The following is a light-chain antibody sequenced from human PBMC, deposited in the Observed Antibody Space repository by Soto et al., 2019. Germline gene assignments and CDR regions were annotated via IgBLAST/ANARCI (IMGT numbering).Light chain of an antibody. Sequence: EIVLAQSPGALSLSRGERAARCCRAGQSISSSFLAWLQQKPGQAPSLLIFGAFGRATGIPDRFSGSASGTDFILTINRLEPEDFAVYYCQLYGSSITFGQGTRLEIK. CDR2: GAF. J-gene: IGKJ5*01. CDR3: QLYGSSIT. V-gene: IGKV3-20*01. CDR1: QSISSSF.